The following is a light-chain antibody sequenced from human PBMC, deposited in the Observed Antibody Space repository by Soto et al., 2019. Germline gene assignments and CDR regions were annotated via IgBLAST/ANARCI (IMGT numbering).Light chain of an antibody. CDR2: PAS. Sequence: ENVLTQSPGTLSLSPGERATLSCRASQSVSNRFVAWYQQKPGQAPRLLIYPASTRATGIPDRFSRSGSGKDFTLTISRLEPEDFAVYYCQAHGSSPPLTFGGGTMVENK. J-gene: IGKJ4*01. CDR3: QAHGSSPPLT. V-gene: IGKV3-20*01. CDR1: QSVSNRF.